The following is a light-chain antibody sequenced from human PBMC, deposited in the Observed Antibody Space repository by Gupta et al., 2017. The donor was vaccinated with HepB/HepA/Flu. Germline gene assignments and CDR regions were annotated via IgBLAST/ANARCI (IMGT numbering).Light chain of an antibody. V-gene: IGLV1-40*01. CDR3: QSFGGSLSGVV. Sequence: QSVLPQPPSVSGAPGQRVTISCTGSSSNIGAGYDVHWYQQLPGTAPKLLIYGNNNRPSGVPDRFSGSKSGTSASLAITGLQAEDEGDYYWQSFGGSLSGVVFGGGTKLTVL. CDR1: SSNIGAGYD. J-gene: IGLJ2*01. CDR2: GNN.